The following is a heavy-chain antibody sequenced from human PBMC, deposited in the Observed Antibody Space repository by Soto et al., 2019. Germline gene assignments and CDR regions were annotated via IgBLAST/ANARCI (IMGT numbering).Heavy chain of an antibody. CDR2: IYWDDDK. CDR1: GFSLSTSGVG. CDR3: AHSGLVVPAAIIAFDI. Sequence: QITLKESGPTLVKPTQPLTLTCTFSGFSLSTSGVGVGWIRQPPGKALEWLALIYWDDDKRYSPSLKSRLTITKDTSKTQVVLTIANMDPVDTGTYYCAHSGLVVPAAIIAFDIWGQGTMVTVSS. D-gene: IGHD2-2*01. V-gene: IGHV2-5*02. J-gene: IGHJ3*02.